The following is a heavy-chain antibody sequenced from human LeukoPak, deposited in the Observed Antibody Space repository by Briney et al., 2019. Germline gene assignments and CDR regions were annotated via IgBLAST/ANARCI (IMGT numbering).Heavy chain of an antibody. CDR3: AGDRATTFDF. Sequence: GGSLRLSCAASGFTFSDYVMHWVRQAPGKGLEWVALISNDGNNGYYADSVTGRFTISRDNSQNTLYLQMNTLRTEDTAVYFCAGDRATTFDFWGQGTLVTVSS. D-gene: IGHD5-12*01. CDR2: ISNDGNNG. V-gene: IGHV3-30-3*01. J-gene: IGHJ4*02. CDR1: GFTFSDYV.